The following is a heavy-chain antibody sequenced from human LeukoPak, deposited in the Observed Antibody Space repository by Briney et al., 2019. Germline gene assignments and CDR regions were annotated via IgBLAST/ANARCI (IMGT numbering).Heavy chain of an antibody. Sequence: SGTLSLTCTVSGGSISSYYWSWIRQPPGKGLEWMGYIYYSGSTNYNPSLKSRVTISVDTSKNQFSLKLSSMTAADTAVYYCARGYYDSSGYYQSIWGQGTMVTVSS. CDR3: ARGYYDSSGYYQSI. J-gene: IGHJ3*02. CDR2: IYYSGST. V-gene: IGHV4-59*01. CDR1: GGSISSYY. D-gene: IGHD3-22*01.